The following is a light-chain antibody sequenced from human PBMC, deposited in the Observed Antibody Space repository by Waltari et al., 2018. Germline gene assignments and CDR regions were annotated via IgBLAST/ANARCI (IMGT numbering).Light chain of an antibody. V-gene: IGKV3-20*01. CDR3: QQYGSSLPLT. CDR2: GAS. Sequence: ELVLTQSPGTLSLSPGVRATLSCRASQSVTTTYLAWYQQKPGQAPRLLIYGASSRATGIPDRFSGSGSGTDFTLTISRLEPEDFAVYYCQQYGSSLPLTFGGGTKVEIK. J-gene: IGKJ4*01. CDR1: QSVTTTY.